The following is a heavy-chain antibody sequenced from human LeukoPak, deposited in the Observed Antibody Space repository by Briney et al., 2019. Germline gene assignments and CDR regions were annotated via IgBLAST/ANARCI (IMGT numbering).Heavy chain of an antibody. CDR1: GYTFTSYG. Sequence: ASVKVSCKASGYTFTSYGISWVRQAPGQGLEWMGWISAYNGNTNYAQKLQGRVAMTTDTSTSTAYMELRSLRSDDTAVYYCARDLAGDIVVVPAAPTGIWGQGTMVTVSS. CDR2: ISAYNGNT. CDR3: ARDLAGDIVVVPAAPTGI. J-gene: IGHJ3*02. D-gene: IGHD2-2*01. V-gene: IGHV1-18*01.